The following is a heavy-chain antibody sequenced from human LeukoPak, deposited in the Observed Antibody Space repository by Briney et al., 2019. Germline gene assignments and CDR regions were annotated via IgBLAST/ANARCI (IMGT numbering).Heavy chain of an antibody. CDR1: GFTFSSYW. D-gene: IGHD3-10*01. Sequence: PGGSLRLSCAASGFTFSSYWMSWVRQAPGKGREGVANIKQDGSEKYYVDSVKGRFTISRDNAQNSLYLQMNSLRAEDTAVYYCARDNPLWFGELSPGYYYYYGMDVWGKGTTVTVSS. CDR2: IKQDGSEK. J-gene: IGHJ6*04. V-gene: IGHV3-7*03. CDR3: ARDNPLWFGELSPGYYYYYGMDV.